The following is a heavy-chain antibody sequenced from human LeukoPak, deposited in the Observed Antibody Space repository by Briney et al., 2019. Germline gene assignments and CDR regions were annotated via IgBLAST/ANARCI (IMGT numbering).Heavy chain of an antibody. CDR3: ARESGYSYGPDFDY. CDR1: GYTFSNYG. J-gene: IGHJ4*02. Sequence: ASVKVSCKASGYTFSNYGISWVRQAPGQGLEWMGWISAYNGDTNYAQKLQGRVTMTTDTSTSTAYMELRSLRSDDTAVYYCARESGYSYGPDFDYWGQGTLVTVSS. CDR2: ISAYNGDT. V-gene: IGHV1-18*01. D-gene: IGHD5-18*01.